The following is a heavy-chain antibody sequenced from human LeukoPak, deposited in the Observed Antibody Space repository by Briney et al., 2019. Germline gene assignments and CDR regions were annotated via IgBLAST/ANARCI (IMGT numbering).Heavy chain of an antibody. CDR3: AKLRWLQYYYFDY. J-gene: IGHJ4*02. CDR2: ISGSGGST. D-gene: IGHD5-24*01. V-gene: IGHV3-23*01. Sequence: AGGSLRLSCAASGFTFSSYWMHWVRQAPGKGLEWVSAISGSGGSTYYADSVKGRFTISRDNSKNTLYLQMNSLRAEDTAVYYCAKLRWLQYYYFDYWGQGTLVTVSS. CDR1: GFTFSSYW.